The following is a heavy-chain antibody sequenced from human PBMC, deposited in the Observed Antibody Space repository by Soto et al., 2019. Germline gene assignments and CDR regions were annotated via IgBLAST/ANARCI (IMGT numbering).Heavy chain of an antibody. CDR1: GYTFSNHW. CDR2: IYPGDSET. CDR3: ARHGRSRSSDYVTKWYFDL. Sequence: EVLLVQSGAEVQKPGESLRISCKGSGYTFSNHWIGWVRQLPGKGLEWMGIIYPGDSETRYSPSLEGHISISGDKSIKTAYLQWRSLKASDTAMYYCARHGRSRSSDYVTKWYFDLWGRGTLVTVSS. V-gene: IGHV5-51*01. D-gene: IGHD5-12*01. J-gene: IGHJ2*01.